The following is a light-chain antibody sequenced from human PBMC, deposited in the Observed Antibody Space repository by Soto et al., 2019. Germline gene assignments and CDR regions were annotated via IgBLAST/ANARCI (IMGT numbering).Light chain of an antibody. V-gene: IGLV2-14*01. CDR1: SSDVGDYNY. CDR2: EVR. J-gene: IGLJ2*01. Sequence: QSALTQPASVSGSPGQSITISCTGTSSDVGDYNYVSWYQQHPGKAPKLMIYEVRNRPSGVSDRFSGSESGNTASLTISGLQAEDEADYYCSSYTRSSTLVFGGGTKVTVL. CDR3: SSYTRSSTLV.